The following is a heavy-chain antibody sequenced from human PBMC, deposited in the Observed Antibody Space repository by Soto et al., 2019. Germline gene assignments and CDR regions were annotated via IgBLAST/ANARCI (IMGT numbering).Heavy chain of an antibody. CDR3: ARGRGDTYYYDSSGSYLPPLEFDY. CDR2: ISYDGSNK. Sequence: QVQLVESGGGVVQPGRSLRLSCAASGFTFSSYAMHWVRQAPGKGLEWVAVISYDGSNKYYADSVKGRFTISRDNSKNTLYLQMNSLRAEDTAVYYCARGRGDTYYYDSSGSYLPPLEFDYWGQGTLVTVSS. CDR1: GFTFSSYA. V-gene: IGHV3-30-3*01. D-gene: IGHD3-22*01. J-gene: IGHJ4*02.